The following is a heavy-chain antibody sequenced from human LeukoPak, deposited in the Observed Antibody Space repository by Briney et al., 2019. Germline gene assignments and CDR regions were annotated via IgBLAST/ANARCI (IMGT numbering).Heavy chain of an antibody. D-gene: IGHD2-15*01. CDR3: AKNGGSQCYSHLDS. Sequence: GGSLRLSCAATGFTFSSYAMSWVRQAPGEGLEWVSGTSGSGGSTYYAGSVKGRFTISRDNSKNTLYLQMNSLRVEDTAVYYCAKNGGSQCYSHLDSWGQGTLVTVSS. V-gene: IGHV3-23*01. J-gene: IGHJ4*02. CDR1: GFTFSSYA. CDR2: TSGSGGST.